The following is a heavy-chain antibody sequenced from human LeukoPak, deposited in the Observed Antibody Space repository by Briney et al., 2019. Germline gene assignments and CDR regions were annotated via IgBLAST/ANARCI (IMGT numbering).Heavy chain of an antibody. Sequence: GVLRLSCAASGFTFSSYEMNWVRQAPGKGLEWVSYISSSGNTIYYADSVKGRFTISRDNAKNSLYLQMNSLRAEDTAVYYCARGGGYYGSGSLHYYYYGMDVWGQGTTVTVSS. CDR2: ISSSGNTI. D-gene: IGHD3-10*01. J-gene: IGHJ6*02. V-gene: IGHV3-48*03. CDR1: GFTFSSYE. CDR3: ARGGGYYGSGSLHYYYYGMDV.